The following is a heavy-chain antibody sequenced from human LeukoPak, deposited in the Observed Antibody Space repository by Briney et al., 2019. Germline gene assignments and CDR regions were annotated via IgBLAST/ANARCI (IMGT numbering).Heavy chain of an antibody. J-gene: IGHJ4*02. Sequence: GGSLRLSCAVSGLTFNSYWMTWVRQAPGKGLEWVANIKQDGSEKFYVGSVKGRFTISRDNAKNSLYLHMNSLRPEDTAVYYCARDPHYFARQPTDYWGKGTPVTVSS. CDR1: GLTFNSYW. D-gene: IGHD3-9*01. CDR3: ARDPHYFARQPTDY. V-gene: IGHV3-7*01. CDR2: IKQDGSEK.